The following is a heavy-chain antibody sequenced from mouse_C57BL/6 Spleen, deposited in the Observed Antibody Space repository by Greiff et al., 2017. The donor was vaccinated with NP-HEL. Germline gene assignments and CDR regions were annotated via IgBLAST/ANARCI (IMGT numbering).Heavy chain of an antibody. CDR2: IYPGDGDT. D-gene: IGHD2-2*01. Sequence: QVQLQQSGAELVKPGASVKISCKASGYAFSSYWMNWVKQRPGKGLEWIGQIYPGDGDTNYNGKFKGKATLTADKSSSTAYMQLSSLTSEDSAVYFCARGIYYGYDYAMDYWGQGTSVTVSS. CDR3: ARGIYYGYDYAMDY. J-gene: IGHJ4*01. V-gene: IGHV1-80*01. CDR1: GYAFSSYW.